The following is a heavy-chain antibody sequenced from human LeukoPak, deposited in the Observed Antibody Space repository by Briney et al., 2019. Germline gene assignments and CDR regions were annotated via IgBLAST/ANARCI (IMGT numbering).Heavy chain of an antibody. CDR2: IYYSGST. V-gene: IGHV4-39*01. Sequence: SETLSLTCTVSGGSISSSSYYWGWIRQPPGKGLEWIGSIYYSGSTYYNPSLKSRVTISVDTSKNQFSLKLSSVTAADTAVYYCARPHSSSWSVSYYFDYWGQGTLVTVSS. J-gene: IGHJ4*02. CDR3: ARPHSSSWSVSYYFDY. CDR1: GGSISSSSYY. D-gene: IGHD6-13*01.